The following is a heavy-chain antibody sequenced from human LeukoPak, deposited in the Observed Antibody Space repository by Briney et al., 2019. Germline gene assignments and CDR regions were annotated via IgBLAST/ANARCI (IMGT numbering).Heavy chain of an antibody. CDR1: GGSISSYY. CDR2: IYYSGST. CDR3: ARVVDHGYSDY. V-gene: IGHV4-59*01. J-gene: IGHJ4*02. Sequence: SETLSLTCTVSGGSISSYYWSWIRQPPGKGLEWIGYIYYSGSTKYNPSLKSRVTISVDTSKNQFSLELSSVTAADTAVYHCARVVDHGYSDYWGLGTLVTVSS. D-gene: IGHD5-24*01.